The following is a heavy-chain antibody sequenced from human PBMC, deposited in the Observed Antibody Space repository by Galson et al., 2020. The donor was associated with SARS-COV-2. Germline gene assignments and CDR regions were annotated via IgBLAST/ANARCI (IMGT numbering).Heavy chain of an antibody. CDR2: IWSTGNNK. V-gene: IGHV3-33*01. Sequence: GESLTISCAASGFSFDTYALHWVRQVPGRGLAWVAVIWSTGNNKFYLDSVKGRFTISRDNSKDILYLQMDSLRVEDTAVYYCATSITVAGIIDYWGQGTLVTVSS. CDR3: ATSITVAGIIDY. D-gene: IGHD6-19*01. CDR1: GFSFDTYA. J-gene: IGHJ4*02.